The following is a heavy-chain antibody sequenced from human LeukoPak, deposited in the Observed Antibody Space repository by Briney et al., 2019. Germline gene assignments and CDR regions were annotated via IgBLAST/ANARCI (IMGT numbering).Heavy chain of an antibody. Sequence: SSETLSLTCTVSGYSISSGYYWGWIRQPPGKGLEWIGSIYHSGSTYYNPSLKSRVTISVDTSKNQFSLKLRSVTAADTAVYYCASGSPAADYWGQGTLVTVSS. CDR3: ASGSPAADY. V-gene: IGHV4-38-2*02. CDR2: IYHSGST. CDR1: GYSISSGYY. D-gene: IGHD6-25*01. J-gene: IGHJ4*02.